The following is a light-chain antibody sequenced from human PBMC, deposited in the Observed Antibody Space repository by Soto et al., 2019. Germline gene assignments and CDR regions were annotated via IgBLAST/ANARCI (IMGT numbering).Light chain of an antibody. V-gene: IGLV1-44*01. CDR3: AAWDDSLNGVV. Sequence: QSVLTQPPSASGTPGQRVTISCSGSSCNIGSKTVNWYQQLPGTAPKLLIYSNNQRPSGVPDRFSGSKSGTSASLAISGLQSEDEADYYCAAWDDSLNGVVFGGGTKVTVL. CDR1: SCNIGSKT. J-gene: IGLJ2*01. CDR2: SNN.